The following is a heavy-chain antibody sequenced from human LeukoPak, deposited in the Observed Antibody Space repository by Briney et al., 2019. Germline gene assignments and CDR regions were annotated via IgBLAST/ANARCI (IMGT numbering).Heavy chain of an antibody. Sequence: GGSLRLSCAASGFTFSSYAMHWVRQAPGKGLEWVAVISYDGSNKYYADPVKGRFTISRDNSKNTLYLQMNSLRAEDTAVYYCAREGIAAAGPFDCWGQGTLVTVSS. V-gene: IGHV3-30-3*01. J-gene: IGHJ4*02. CDR1: GFTFSSYA. D-gene: IGHD6-13*01. CDR3: AREGIAAAGPFDC. CDR2: ISYDGSNK.